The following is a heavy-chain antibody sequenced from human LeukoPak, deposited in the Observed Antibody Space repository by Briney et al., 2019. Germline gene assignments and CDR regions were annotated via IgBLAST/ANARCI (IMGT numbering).Heavy chain of an antibody. J-gene: IGHJ3*01. D-gene: IGHD1-26*01. CDR1: GGSFSGYY. V-gene: IGHV4-59*10. Sequence: SETLSLTCAVYGGSFSGYYWSWIRQPAGKGLEWIGRMYTSGSSNYNPSLKSRVTISVDTSKNQVSLKVSSVTAADTAIYYCARATAWIDAFDFWGQGTMVTVSS. CDR3: ARATAWIDAFDF. CDR2: MYTSGSS.